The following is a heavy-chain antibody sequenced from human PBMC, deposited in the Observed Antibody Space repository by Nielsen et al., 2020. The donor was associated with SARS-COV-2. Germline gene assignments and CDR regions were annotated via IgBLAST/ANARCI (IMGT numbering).Heavy chain of an antibody. CDR3: ARTGQPGFYYFDY. CDR2: LYWDDDK. J-gene: IGHJ4*02. CDR1: GFSVSTTGVG. D-gene: IGHD3-3*01. V-gene: IGHV2-5*02. Sequence: SGPTLVKPTQTLALTCTFSGFSVSTTGVGVGWIRQPPGKALEWLALLYWDDDKRYSPSLKNRLTITKDSSKNQVILTMIHLDPVDTATYHCARTGQPGFYYFDYWGQGALVTVSS.